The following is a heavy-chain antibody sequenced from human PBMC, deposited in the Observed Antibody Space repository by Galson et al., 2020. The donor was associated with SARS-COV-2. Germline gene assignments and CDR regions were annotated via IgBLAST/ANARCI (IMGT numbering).Heavy chain of an antibody. CDR3: ARGGTYYYDSSGYTDAFDI. D-gene: IGHD3-22*01. V-gene: IGHV3-11*01. CDR1: GFTSSDYY. Sequence: PGGSLRLSCAASGFTSSDYYMSWIRQAPGKGLEWVSYISSSGSTIYYADSVKGRFTISRDNAKNSLYLQMNSLRAEDTAVYYCARGGTYYYDSSGYTDAFDIWGQGTMVTVSS. CDR2: ISSSGSTI. J-gene: IGHJ3*02.